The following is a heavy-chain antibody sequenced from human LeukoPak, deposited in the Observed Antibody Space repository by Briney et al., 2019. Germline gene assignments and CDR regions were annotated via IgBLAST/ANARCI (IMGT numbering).Heavy chain of an antibody. CDR2: IDSAGGT. Sequence: GGSLRLSCAASGFTVTTNYMTWVRQAPGTGLEWVSDIDSAGGTYYADSAKGRFTVSRDNSKNTLYLQMNSLRVEDTAVYYCARHGASGCYDYWGQGTLVTVSS. D-gene: IGHD6-19*01. V-gene: IGHV3-66*04. J-gene: IGHJ4*02. CDR3: ARHGASGCYDY. CDR1: GFTVTTNY.